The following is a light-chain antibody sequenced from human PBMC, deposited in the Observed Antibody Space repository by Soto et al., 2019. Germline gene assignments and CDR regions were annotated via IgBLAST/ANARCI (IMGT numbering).Light chain of an antibody. CDR3: QQYNTYWT. J-gene: IGKJ1*01. V-gene: IGKV1-5*01. CDR2: DAS. Sequence: DVQVTQSPSSLSASVGDRVTITFRASQSISSWLAWYQQKPGKAPKLLIFDASSLENGVPSRFSGSGSGTEFTLTISGLQPDDFATYYCQQYNTYWTFGQGTKV. CDR1: QSISSW.